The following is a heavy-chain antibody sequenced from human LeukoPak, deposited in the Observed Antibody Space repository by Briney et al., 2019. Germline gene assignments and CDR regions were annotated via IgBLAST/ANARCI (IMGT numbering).Heavy chain of an antibody. V-gene: IGHV3-33*08. D-gene: IGHD6-13*01. CDR3: ARDGSDSSSWYALN. CDR1: GFTFSSYS. Sequence: GGSLRLSCAAPGFTFSSYSMNWVRQAPGKGLEWVAVIWYDGSNKYYADSVKGRFTISRDNSKNTLYLQMNSLRAEDTAVYYCARDGSDSSSWYALNWGQGTLVTVSS. CDR2: IWYDGSNK. J-gene: IGHJ4*02.